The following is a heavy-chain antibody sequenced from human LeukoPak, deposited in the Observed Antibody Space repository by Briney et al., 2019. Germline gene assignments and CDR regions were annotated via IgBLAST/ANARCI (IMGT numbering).Heavy chain of an antibody. CDR3: AKVRGYYGSGSYPFDY. J-gene: IGHJ4*02. CDR1: GFTFSSYG. CDR2: IRYDGSNK. D-gene: IGHD3-10*01. Sequence: GGSLRLSCAASGFTFSSYGMHWVRQAPGKGLEWVAFIRYDGSNKYYADSVKGRFTISRDNSKNTLYLQMNSLRAEDTAVYYCAKVRGYYGSGSYPFDYWGQGTLVTVSS. V-gene: IGHV3-30*02.